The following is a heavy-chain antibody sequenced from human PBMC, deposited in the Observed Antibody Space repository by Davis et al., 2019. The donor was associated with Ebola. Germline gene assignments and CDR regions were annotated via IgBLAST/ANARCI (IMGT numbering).Heavy chain of an antibody. Sequence: GESLKISCAASEFTLSSFSMNWVRQAPGKGLEWVSSISSSSSAIFYADSVKGRFTTSRENAKNSLYLQMNSLRAEDTAVYYCVTLAAAGTDYWGPGTLVTVSS. CDR3: VTLAAAGTDY. D-gene: IGHD6-13*01. V-gene: IGHV3-21*01. CDR1: EFTLSSFS. CDR2: ISSSSSAI. J-gene: IGHJ4*02.